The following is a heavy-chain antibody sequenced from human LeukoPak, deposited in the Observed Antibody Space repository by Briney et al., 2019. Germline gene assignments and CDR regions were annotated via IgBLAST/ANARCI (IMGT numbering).Heavy chain of an antibody. CDR3: ARDRGFEELVPFDY. J-gene: IGHJ4*02. V-gene: IGHV4-59*01. Sequence: PSETLSLTCTVSGGSISSYYWSWIRQPPGKGLEWIGYIYYSGSTNYNPSLKSRVTISVDTSKNQSSLKLSSVTAADTAVYYCARDRGFEELVPFDYWGQGTLVTVSS. CDR2: IYYSGST. D-gene: IGHD1-26*01. CDR1: GGSISSYY.